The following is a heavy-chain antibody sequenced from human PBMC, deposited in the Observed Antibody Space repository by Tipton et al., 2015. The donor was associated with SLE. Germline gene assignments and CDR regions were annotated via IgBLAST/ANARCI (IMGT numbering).Heavy chain of an antibody. CDR2: SSFDGTEN. D-gene: IGHD1-26*01. CDR3: ARLAASKGGADFDS. V-gene: IGHV3-30*04. Sequence: SLRLSCEASGFTFNSFGLHWVRQAPGKGLEWVAVSSFDGTENNYADSVRGRFTISRDNSKNTPFLQMNSLRREDTAMYYCARLAASKGGADFDSWGQGTLVAVSS. J-gene: IGHJ4*02. CDR1: GFTFNSFG.